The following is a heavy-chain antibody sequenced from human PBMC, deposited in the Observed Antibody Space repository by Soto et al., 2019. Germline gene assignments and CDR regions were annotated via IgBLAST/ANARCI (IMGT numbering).Heavy chain of an antibody. CDR3: ASLRGTSLGGSYYYYYMDV. CDR2: IYSSGST. CDR1: GGSLSSGIYY. V-gene: IGHV4-31*03. J-gene: IGHJ6*03. D-gene: IGHD2-2*01. Sequence: SETLSLTCTVAGGSLSSGIYYWSWIRQHPGKGLEWIGYIYSSGSTYYNPSLKSRLSISVDTSKNQFSLNLSSVTAADTAVYYCASLRGTSLGGSYYYYYMDVWGKGTTVTVSS.